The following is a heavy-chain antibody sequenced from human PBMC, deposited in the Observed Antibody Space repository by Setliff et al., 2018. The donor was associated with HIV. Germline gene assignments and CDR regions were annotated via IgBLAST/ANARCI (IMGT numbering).Heavy chain of an antibody. Sequence: KPSETLSLTCAVSGYSISSGYYWGWIRQPPGKGLEWIGSIYHSGSTYYNPSLKSRVTISVDTSKNQFSLKLSSVTAADTAVYYCARLGAYYGWVGAFDIWGQGTMVTVSS. CDR1: GYSISSGYY. CDR2: IYHSGST. J-gene: IGHJ3*02. V-gene: IGHV4-38-2*01. D-gene: IGHD3-10*01. CDR3: ARLGAYYGWVGAFDI.